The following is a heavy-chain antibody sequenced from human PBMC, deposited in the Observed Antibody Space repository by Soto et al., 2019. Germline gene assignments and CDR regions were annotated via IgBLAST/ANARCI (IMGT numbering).Heavy chain of an antibody. D-gene: IGHD3-10*01. Sequence: SETLSLTCTVSGGSISSSTYYWGWIRQPPGKGLEWIASIYYSGRTHYNPSLESRVTISVDTSKNQFSLKLSSVTAADTAVFYCAIAMVRGVISGWFDPWGQGTLVTVSS. J-gene: IGHJ5*02. CDR1: GGSISSSTYY. CDR2: IYYSGRT. V-gene: IGHV4-39*07. CDR3: AIAMVRGVISGWFDP.